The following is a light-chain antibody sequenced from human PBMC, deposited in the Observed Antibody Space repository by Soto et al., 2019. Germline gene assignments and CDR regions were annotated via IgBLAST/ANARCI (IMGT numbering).Light chain of an antibody. CDR1: QSVSSSY. CDR3: QQYGNSPVT. Sequence: ETVLTQSPGTLSLSPGERVTLSCRASQSVSSSYLAWYQQKPGQAPRLLIYGASRRATGIPDRFSGSGSGTDFTLTISRLEPEDFVVYYCQQYGNSPVTFGQGTKVE. J-gene: IGKJ1*01. V-gene: IGKV3-20*01. CDR2: GAS.